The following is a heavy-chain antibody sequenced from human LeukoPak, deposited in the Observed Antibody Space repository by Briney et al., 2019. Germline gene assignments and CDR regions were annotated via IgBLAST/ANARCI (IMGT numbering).Heavy chain of an antibody. CDR3: ASRYCSGGSCYWDAFDI. CDR1: GFTFSSYG. CDR2: ISYDGSNK. D-gene: IGHD2-15*01. V-gene: IGHV3-30*03. J-gene: IGHJ3*02. Sequence: GGSLRLSCAASGFTFSSYGMHWVRQAPGKGLEWVAVISYDGSNKYYADSVKGRFTISRDNAKNSLYLQMNSLRAEDTAVYYCASRYCSGGSCYWDAFDIWGQGTMVTVSS.